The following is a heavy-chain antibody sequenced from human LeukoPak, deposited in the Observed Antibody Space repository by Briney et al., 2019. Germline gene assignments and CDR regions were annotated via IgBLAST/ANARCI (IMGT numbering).Heavy chain of an antibody. CDR1: GFTFSSYA. CDR2: ISYDGSNK. J-gene: IGHJ1*01. CDR3: ARRPPSIGSGYELVD. Sequence: GRSLRLSCAASGFTFSSYAMLGVREAPGKGLEWVAVISYDGSNKYYADSVKGRFTISRDNSKNTLYLQMNSLRAEDTAVYYCARRPPSIGSGYELVDWGQGTLVTVSS. V-gene: IGHV3-30-3*01. D-gene: IGHD3-22*01.